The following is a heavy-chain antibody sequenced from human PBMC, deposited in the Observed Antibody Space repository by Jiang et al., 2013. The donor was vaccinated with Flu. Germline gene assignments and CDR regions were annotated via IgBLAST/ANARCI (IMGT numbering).Heavy chain of an antibody. CDR2: ASYDGTNE. CDR3: ARDGLYLGSGTLFYYGMDV. Sequence: AASGFIFSYYGMHWVRQPPGKGLEWVAVASYDGTNEDYADSVKGRFTISRDNSKNTLYLQMNSLRAEDSAVYYCARDGLYLGSGTLFYYGMDVWGQGSTVTVS. V-gene: IGHV3-30*03. D-gene: IGHD3-10*01. CDR1: GFIFSYYG. J-gene: IGHJ6*02.